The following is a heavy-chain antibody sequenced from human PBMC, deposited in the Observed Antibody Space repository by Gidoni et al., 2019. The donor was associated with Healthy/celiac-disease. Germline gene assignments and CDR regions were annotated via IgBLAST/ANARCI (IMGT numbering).Heavy chain of an antibody. CDR3: SRSGWYDYYYGMDV. Sequence: EVKLVESGGGLVQPGRSLRLSCAASGFTFDDYAMHWVRQAPGKGLEWVSGISWNSGSIGYADSVKGRFTISRDNAKNSLYLQMNSLRAEDTALYYCSRSGWYDYYYGMDVWGQGTTVTVSS. CDR1: GFTFDDYA. J-gene: IGHJ6*02. V-gene: IGHV3-9*01. CDR2: ISWNSGSI. D-gene: IGHD6-19*01.